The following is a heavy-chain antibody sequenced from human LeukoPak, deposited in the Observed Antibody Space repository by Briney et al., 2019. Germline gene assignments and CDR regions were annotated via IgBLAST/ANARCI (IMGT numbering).Heavy chain of an antibody. CDR2: INHSGST. Sequence: SETLSLTCTVSGGSISSGSYYWSWIRQPAGKGLEWIGEINHSGSTNYNPSLKSRVTISVDTSKNQFSLKLSSVTAADTAVYYCARGRWYYFDYWGQGTLVTVSS. CDR3: ARGRWYYFDY. CDR1: GGSISSGSYY. D-gene: IGHD2-15*01. V-gene: IGHV4-61*10. J-gene: IGHJ4*02.